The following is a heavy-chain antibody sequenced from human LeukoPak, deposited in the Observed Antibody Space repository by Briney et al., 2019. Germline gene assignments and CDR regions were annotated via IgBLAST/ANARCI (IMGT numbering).Heavy chain of an antibody. CDR2: ISGSGGNT. CDR1: GFTFSSYA. Sequence: GGSLRLSCAASGFTFSSYAMSWARQAPGKGLEWVSAISGSGGNTYYADSVKGRFTISRDNSKNTLYLQMNSLRGGDTAVYYCAKDPLGRDWFDPWGQGTLVTVSS. V-gene: IGHV3-23*01. D-gene: IGHD1-26*01. CDR3: AKDPLGRDWFDP. J-gene: IGHJ5*02.